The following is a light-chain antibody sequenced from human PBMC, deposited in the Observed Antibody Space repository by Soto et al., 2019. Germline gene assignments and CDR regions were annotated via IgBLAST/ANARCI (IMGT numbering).Light chain of an antibody. CDR2: DAS. J-gene: IGKJ4*01. CDR3: PQRSSWRFLT. V-gene: IGKV3-11*01. CDR1: QSVSNY. Sequence: EIVLTQSPATLSLSPGERATLSCRASQSVSNYLAWFQHKPGQAPSLLIDDASNRATGIPARFSGSGSGTDFTLTISSIEPEDFAVYYWPQRSSWRFLTFGGGTKVEI.